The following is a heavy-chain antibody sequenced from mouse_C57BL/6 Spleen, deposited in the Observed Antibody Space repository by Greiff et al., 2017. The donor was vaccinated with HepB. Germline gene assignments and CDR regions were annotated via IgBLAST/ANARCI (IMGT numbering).Heavy chain of an antibody. CDR2: IDPEDGDT. D-gene: IGHD1-1*01. Sequence: EVQLQQPGAELVRPGASVKLSCTASGFNIKDYYMHWVKQRPEQGLEWIGRIDPEDGDTEYAPKFQGKATMTADTSSNTAYLQLSSLTSEDTAVYYCTTGLRYPEGFAYWGQGTLVTVSA. CDR3: TTGLRYPEGFAY. V-gene: IGHV14-1*01. J-gene: IGHJ3*01. CDR1: GFNIKDYY.